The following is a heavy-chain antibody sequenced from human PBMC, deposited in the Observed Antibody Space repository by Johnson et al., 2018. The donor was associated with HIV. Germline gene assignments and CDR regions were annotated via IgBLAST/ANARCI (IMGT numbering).Heavy chain of an antibody. CDR2: INPDGSST. V-gene: IGHV3-74*01. CDR3: AKETRDSRSAFDV. CDR1: GLTFSDYY. J-gene: IGHJ3*01. D-gene: IGHD4-11*01. Sequence: VQLVESGGGLVKPGGSLRLSCAASGLTFSDYYMTWIRQAPGKGLVWVSRINPDGSSTDYADSVKGRFTISRDNAKNTLYLQMNSLRAEDTAVYYCAKETRDSRSAFDVWGQGTLVTVSS.